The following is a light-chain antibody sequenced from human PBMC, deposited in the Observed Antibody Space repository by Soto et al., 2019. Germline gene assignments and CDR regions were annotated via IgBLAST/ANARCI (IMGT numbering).Light chain of an antibody. CDR3: QQYNSYSWT. CDR1: QSISNY. J-gene: IGKJ1*01. Sequence: DIQLTQSPSSLSASVGARVSISCRESQSISNYLNWYHQKTGKAPNVLIYDASNLESGVPSRFSGSGSGTEVTLTISSLQPDDFATYYCQQYNSYSWTFGQGTKWIS. V-gene: IGKV1-5*01. CDR2: DAS.